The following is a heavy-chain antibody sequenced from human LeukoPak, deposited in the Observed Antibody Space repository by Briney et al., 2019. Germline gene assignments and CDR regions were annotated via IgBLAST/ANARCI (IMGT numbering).Heavy chain of an antibody. V-gene: IGHV1-18*01. J-gene: IGHJ6*02. D-gene: IGHD3-9*01. Sequence: ASVKVSCKASGYTFTSYGISWVRQAPGQGLEWMGWISAYNGNTNYAQKLQGRVTMTTDTSTSTAYMELRSLRSDDTAVYCCARVGYDILTGYYYYYGMDVWGQGTTVTVSS. CDR1: GYTFTSYG. CDR3: ARVGYDILTGYYYYYGMDV. CDR2: ISAYNGNT.